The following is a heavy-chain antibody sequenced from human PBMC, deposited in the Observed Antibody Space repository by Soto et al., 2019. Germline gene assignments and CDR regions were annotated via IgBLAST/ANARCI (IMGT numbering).Heavy chain of an antibody. Sequence: GGSLRLSCAASGFTFSSYAMSWVRQAPGKGLEWVSVISGSGGSTYYADSVKGRFTISRDNSKDTLYLQMNSLRAEDTAVYYCAKGSRGSSGPRHSPPQFDPWGQGTLVTVSS. CDR3: AKGSRGSSGPRHSPPQFDP. J-gene: IGHJ5*02. D-gene: IGHD3-22*01. CDR2: ISGSGGST. CDR1: GFTFSSYA. V-gene: IGHV3-23*01.